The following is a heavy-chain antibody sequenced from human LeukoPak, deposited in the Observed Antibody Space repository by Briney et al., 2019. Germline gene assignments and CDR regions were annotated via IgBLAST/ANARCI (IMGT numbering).Heavy chain of an antibody. CDR1: GGSFSGYY. CDR2: INHSGST. CDR3: ARERGSSSWYGNWFDP. Sequence: PSETLSLTCAVYGGSFSGYYWSWIRQPPGKGLEWIGEINHSGSTNYNPSLKSRVTIPVDTSKNQFSLKLSSVTAADTAVYYCARERGSSSWYGNWFDPWGQGTLVTVSS. J-gene: IGHJ5*02. V-gene: IGHV4-34*01. D-gene: IGHD6-13*01.